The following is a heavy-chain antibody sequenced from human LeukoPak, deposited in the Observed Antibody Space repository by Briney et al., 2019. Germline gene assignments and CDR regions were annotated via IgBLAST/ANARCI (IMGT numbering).Heavy chain of an antibody. Sequence: GGSLRLSCAASGFTFSNYWMIWVRQAPGKGRDGVANIKQDGSEKSYVDSVKGRFTISRDNAKNSLYLQMISLRAEDTAVYYCARPYCSSATCYVIDYWGQGTLVTVSS. V-gene: IGHV3-7*01. CDR3: ARPYCSSATCYVIDY. D-gene: IGHD2-2*01. CDR1: GFTFSNYW. J-gene: IGHJ4*02. CDR2: IKQDGSEK.